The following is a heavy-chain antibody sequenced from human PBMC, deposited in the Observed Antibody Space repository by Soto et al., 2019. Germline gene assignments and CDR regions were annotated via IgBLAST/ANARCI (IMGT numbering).Heavy chain of an antibody. CDR1: GYSFTSYW. D-gene: IGHD4-17*01. J-gene: IGHJ6*02. V-gene: IGHV5-10-1*01. Sequence: PGESLKISCKGSGYSFTSYWISWVRQMPGKGLEWMGRIDPSDSYTNYSPSFQGHVTISADKSISTAYLQWSSLRASDTAMYYCARPPFGDSGYYGMDVWGQGTAVTVSS. CDR3: ARPPFGDSGYYGMDV. CDR2: IDPSDSYT.